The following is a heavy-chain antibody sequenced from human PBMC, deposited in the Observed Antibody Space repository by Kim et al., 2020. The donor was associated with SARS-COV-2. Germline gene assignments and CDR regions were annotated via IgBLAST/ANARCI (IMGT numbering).Heavy chain of an antibody. J-gene: IGHJ4*02. Sequence: ASVKVSCKASGYTFTSYAMHWVRQAPGQGLEWMGWINVGYGNTRYLQKFQGRVTITRDTSASTAYMELSGLRSEDTAVYSCARDGTTRNGGYYFDYWGQGALVSVSS. V-gene: IGHV1-3*01. CDR2: INVGYGNT. CDR1: GYTFTSYA. D-gene: IGHD1-1*01. CDR3: ARDGTTRNGGYYFDY.